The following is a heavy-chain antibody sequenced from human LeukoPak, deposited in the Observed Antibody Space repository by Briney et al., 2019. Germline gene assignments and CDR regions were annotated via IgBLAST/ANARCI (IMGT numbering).Heavy chain of an antibody. CDR1: GFTFSSYS. CDR3: ARGAHYYDSSGYSG. D-gene: IGHD3-22*01. CDR2: ISSSSSYI. V-gene: IGHV3-21*01. J-gene: IGHJ4*02. Sequence: PGGSLRLSCAASGFTFSSYSMNWVRQAPGKGLEWVSSISSSSSYIYYADSVKGRFTISRDNAKNSLYLQMNSLRAEDTAVYYCARGAHYYDSSGYSGWGQGTLVTVSS.